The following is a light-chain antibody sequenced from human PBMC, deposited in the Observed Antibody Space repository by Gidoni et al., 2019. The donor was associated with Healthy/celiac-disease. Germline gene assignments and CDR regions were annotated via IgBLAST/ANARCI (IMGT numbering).Light chain of an antibody. Sequence: EIVMTQSPATLSVSPGERATLSCMASQSVSSNLAWYQQKPGQAPRLLIYGASTRATGIPARFRGSGSGTEFTLTISSLQSEDCAVYYCQQYNNWPPLTFGGGTKVEIK. CDR1: QSVSSN. CDR2: GAS. CDR3: QQYNNWPPLT. J-gene: IGKJ4*01. V-gene: IGKV3-15*01.